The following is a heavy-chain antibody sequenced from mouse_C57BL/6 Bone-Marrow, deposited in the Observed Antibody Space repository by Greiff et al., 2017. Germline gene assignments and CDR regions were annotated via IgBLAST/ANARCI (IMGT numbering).Heavy chain of an antibody. V-gene: IGHV1-63*01. Sequence: QVQLQQSGAELVRPGTSVKMSCKASGYTFTNYWIGWAKQRPGHGLEWIGDIYPGGGYTKYNEKFKGKATLTADKSSSTAYMQFSSLTSEDSAIYYCARYLGRPFYYAMDYWGQGTSVTVSS. CDR1: GYTFTNYW. CDR2: IYPGGGYT. J-gene: IGHJ4*01. D-gene: IGHD4-1*01. CDR3: ARYLGRPFYYAMDY.